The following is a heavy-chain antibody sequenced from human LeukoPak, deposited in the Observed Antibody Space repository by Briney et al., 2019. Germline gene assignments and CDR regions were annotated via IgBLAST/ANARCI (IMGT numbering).Heavy chain of an antibody. Sequence: SETLSLTCTVSGGSLSSYYWSWIRQPPGKGLEWIGHIYYSGSTNYNPSPKSRVTISVDTSTNQFSLKLRSVTAADTAVYYCARDLWELQAAFDLWGQGTLVTVSS. D-gene: IGHD1-26*01. CDR3: ARDLWELQAAFDL. CDR1: GGSLSSYY. V-gene: IGHV4-59*01. J-gene: IGHJ3*01. CDR2: IYYSGST.